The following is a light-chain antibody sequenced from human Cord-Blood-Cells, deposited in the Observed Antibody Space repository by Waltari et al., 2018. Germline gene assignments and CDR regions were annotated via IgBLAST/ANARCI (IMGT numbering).Light chain of an antibody. V-gene: IGLV2-11*01. CDR1: SSDVGGYNY. CDR2: DVS. Sequence: QSALTQPRSESGSPGQSVTISCTGTSSDVGGYNYVSWYQQHPGKAPKLMIYDVSKRPSGVPGRFSGSKSGNTASLTIAGLQAEDEADYYCCSYAGSYVFGTGTKVTVL. CDR3: CSYAGSYV. J-gene: IGLJ1*01.